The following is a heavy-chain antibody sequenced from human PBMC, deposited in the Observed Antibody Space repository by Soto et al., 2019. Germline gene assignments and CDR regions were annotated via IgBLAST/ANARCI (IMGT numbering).Heavy chain of an antibody. J-gene: IGHJ6*02. CDR1: GYSFTSYW. Sequence: GESLKISWKGSGYSFTSYWIGWVRQMPGKGLEWMGIIYPGDSDTRYSPSFQGQVTISADKSISTAYLQWSSLKASDTAMYYCARRRGGSCYYSPYYYDGMYFRRQRTTVPVS. D-gene: IGHD2-15*01. CDR3: ARRRGGSCYYSPYYYDGMYF. V-gene: IGHV5-51*01. CDR2: IYPGDSDT.